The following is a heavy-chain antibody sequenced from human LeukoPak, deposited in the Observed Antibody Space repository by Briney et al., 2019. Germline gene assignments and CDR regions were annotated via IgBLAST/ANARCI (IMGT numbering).Heavy chain of an antibody. V-gene: IGHV3-64*02. J-gene: IGHJ4*02. Sequence: GGSLRLSCAASGFIFTDYWMYWVRQAPGKGLEYVSAISTNGDSTYYADSVKGRFTISRDNSKNTLFLQMGSLRADDMAVYYCARWGSTSCYDYWGQGTLVTVSS. CDR1: GFIFTDYW. CDR2: ISTNGDST. CDR3: ARWGSTSCYDY. D-gene: IGHD2-2*01.